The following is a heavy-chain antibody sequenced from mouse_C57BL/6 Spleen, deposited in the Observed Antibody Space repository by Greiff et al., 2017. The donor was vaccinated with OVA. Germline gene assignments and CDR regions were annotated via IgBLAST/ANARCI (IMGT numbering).Heavy chain of an antibody. CDR2: ISYDGSN. CDR3: ARYSNYEDYAMDY. CDR1: GYSITSGYY. D-gene: IGHD2-5*01. Sequence: EVQLQESGPGLVKPSQSLSLTCSVTGYSITSGYYWNWIRQFPGNKLEWMGYISYDGSNNYNPSLKNRISITRDTSKNQFFLKLNSVTTEDTATYYCARYSNYEDYAMDYWGQGTSVTVSS. J-gene: IGHJ4*01. V-gene: IGHV3-6*01.